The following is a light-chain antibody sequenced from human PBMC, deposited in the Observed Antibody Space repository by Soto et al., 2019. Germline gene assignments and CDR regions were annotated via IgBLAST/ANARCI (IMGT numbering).Light chain of an antibody. CDR1: SSDAGGYNY. V-gene: IGLV2-14*03. CDR3: SSYTTSNTFYV. Sequence: QSVLTQPASVSGSPGQSITISCTGTSSDAGGYNYVSWYQQYPGKAPKLMIYDVSNRPSGVSNRFSGSKSGNTASLTISGLQAEDEADYYCSSYTTSNTFYVFGTGTKVTV. CDR2: DVS. J-gene: IGLJ1*01.